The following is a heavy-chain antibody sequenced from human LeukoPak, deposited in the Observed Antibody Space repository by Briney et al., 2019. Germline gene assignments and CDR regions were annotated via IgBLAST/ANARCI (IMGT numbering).Heavy chain of an antibody. J-gene: IGHJ5*02. CDR2: ISAYNGST. D-gene: IGHD2-2*01. CDR1: GYTFTNFG. Sequence: ASVKVSCKASGYTFTNFGITWVRQAPGQGLEWMGWISAYNGSTKYAQKVQGRVTMTTDTSTSTAYMELRSLRSDDTAVYYCARGGVFCSSSTCPLNWLDPWGQGTLVTVSS. V-gene: IGHV1-18*01. CDR3: ARGGVFCSSSTCPLNWLDP.